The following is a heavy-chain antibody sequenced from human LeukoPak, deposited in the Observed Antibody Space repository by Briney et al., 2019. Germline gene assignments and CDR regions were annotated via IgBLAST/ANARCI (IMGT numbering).Heavy chain of an antibody. CDR2: IYYSGST. J-gene: IGHJ5*02. Sequence: SETLSLTCTVSGGSISSYYWCWIRQPPGKGLEWIGYIYYSGSTNYNPSLKSRVTISVDTSKNQFSLKLSSVTAADTAVYYCARDMITMVRGVIYDWFDPWGQGTLVTVSS. D-gene: IGHD3-10*01. V-gene: IGHV4-59*01. CDR1: GGSISSYY. CDR3: ARDMITMVRGVIYDWFDP.